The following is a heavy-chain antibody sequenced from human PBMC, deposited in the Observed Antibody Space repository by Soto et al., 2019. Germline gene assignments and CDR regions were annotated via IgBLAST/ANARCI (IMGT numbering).Heavy chain of an antibody. V-gene: IGHV1-18*01. CDR1: GYTFNNYG. CDR2: ISSYNGNK. Sequence: QLVHSGGEVKEPGASVQVSCKASGYTFNNYGITWVRQAPGQGLEWLGWISSYNGNKNYSKKVQGSISMTADTSTSTAHMEVLSLQSDYTAVYFCARVAITLIRGLKVDFYSMDVWGQGTTVTVSS. J-gene: IGHJ6*02. D-gene: IGHD3-10*01. CDR3: ARVAITLIRGLKVDFYSMDV.